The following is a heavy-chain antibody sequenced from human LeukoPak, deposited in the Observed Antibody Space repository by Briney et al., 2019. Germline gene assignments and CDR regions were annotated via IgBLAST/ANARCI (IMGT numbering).Heavy chain of an antibody. J-gene: IGHJ4*02. Sequence: GGSLRLSCAVSGITLSNYVMSWVRQAPGKGLEWVAGISDRGSRTNYADSVKGRFTISTDHPENTLYLQMNSLRAEDTAVYFCAKRGVVIRVILVGFHKEAYYFDSWGQGALVTVSS. CDR3: AKRGVVIRVILVGFHKEAYYFDS. V-gene: IGHV3-23*01. D-gene: IGHD3-22*01. CDR2: ISDRGSRT. CDR1: GITLSNYV.